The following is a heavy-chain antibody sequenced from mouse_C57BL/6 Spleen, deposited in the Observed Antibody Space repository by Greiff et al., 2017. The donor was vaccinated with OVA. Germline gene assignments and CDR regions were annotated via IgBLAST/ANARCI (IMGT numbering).Heavy chain of an antibody. CDR2: ISSGGDYI. CDR1: GFTFSSYA. J-gene: IGHJ4*01. CDR3: TRDRSNYDDYAMDY. V-gene: IGHV5-9-1*02. Sequence: EVQRVESGEGLVKPGGSLKLSCAASGFTFSSYAMSWVRQTPEKRLEWVAYISSGGDYIYYADTVKGRFTISRDNARNTLYLQMSSLKSEDTAMYYCTRDRSNYDDYAMDYWGQGTSVTVSS. D-gene: IGHD2-5*01.